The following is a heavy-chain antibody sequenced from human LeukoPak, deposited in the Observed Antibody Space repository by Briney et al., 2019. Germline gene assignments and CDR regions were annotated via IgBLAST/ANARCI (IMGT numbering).Heavy chain of an antibody. CDR2: FFLQDSVT. J-gene: IGHJ6*02. V-gene: IGHV5-51*01. D-gene: IGHD2-2*02. Sequence: GESLKISCKGSGYSFQDYWIGWLRQMPGKGPDFMGRFFLQDSVTKYSPSFEGQFTISVDKSISTPYVQWGSLRVSDTAIYYCAKFGIRGCSSSTRCYTSFFYYGMDVWGQGTTVTVSS. CDR3: AKFGIRGCSSSTRCYTSFFYYGMDV. CDR1: GYSFQDYW.